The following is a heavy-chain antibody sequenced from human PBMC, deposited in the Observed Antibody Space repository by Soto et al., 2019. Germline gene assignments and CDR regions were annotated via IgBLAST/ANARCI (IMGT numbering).Heavy chain of an antibody. CDR1: GYSFTSYW. CDR2: IYPGDSDT. CDR3: ARHIGPYYYGSGSPSPYYGMDV. D-gene: IGHD3-10*01. V-gene: IGHV5-51*01. J-gene: IGHJ6*02. Sequence: GESLKISCKGSGYSFTSYWIGRVRQMPGKGLEWMGIIYPGDSDTRYSPSFQGQVTISADKSISTAYLQWSSLKASDTAMYYCARHIGPYYYGSGSPSPYYGMDVWGQGTTVTVSS.